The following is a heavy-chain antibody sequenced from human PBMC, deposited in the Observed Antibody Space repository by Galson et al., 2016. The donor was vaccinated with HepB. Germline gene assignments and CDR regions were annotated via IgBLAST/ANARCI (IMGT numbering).Heavy chain of an antibody. Sequence: ALRLSCAASGFTCSNYWMTWVRQAPGKGLEWVDNIKQDGSAKEYVDSGKGGFTTSRDNAKNALVLQMNSLRAEDTAVYYCARDPGYCNSINCRGDAFDIWGQGAMVTVSS. J-gene: IGHJ3*02. CDR3: ARDPGYCNSINCRGDAFDI. V-gene: IGHV3-7*04. D-gene: IGHD2-2*01. CDR1: GFTCSNYW. CDR2: IKQDGSAK.